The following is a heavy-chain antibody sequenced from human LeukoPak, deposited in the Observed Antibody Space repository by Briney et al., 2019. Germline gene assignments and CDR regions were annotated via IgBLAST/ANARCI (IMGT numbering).Heavy chain of an antibody. CDR3: ARDQRTRYCSGGSCYSDWFDP. CDR1: GGTFSSYT. J-gene: IGHJ5*02. CDR2: IIHILGIA. Sequence: GASVKVSCQAPGGTFSSYTISWVRQAPGQGLEWMGRIIHILGIANYAQKFQGRVTITADKSTSTAYMELSSLRSEDTAVYYCARDQRTRYCSGGSCYSDWFDPWGQGTLVTVSS. D-gene: IGHD2-15*01. V-gene: IGHV1-69*04.